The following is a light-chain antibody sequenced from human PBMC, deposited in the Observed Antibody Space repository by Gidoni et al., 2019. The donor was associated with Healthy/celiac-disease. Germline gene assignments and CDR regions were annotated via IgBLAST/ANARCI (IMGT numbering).Light chain of an antibody. J-gene: IGLJ1*01. V-gene: IGLV2-8*01. CDR3: SSYAGSNNYV. CDR2: EVS. Sequence: HSALTPPPPASGSPGQSVTISCTGTSSDVGGYNYVSWYQQHPGKAPKLMIYEVSKRPSGVPDRFSGSKSGNTASLTVSGLQAEDEADYYCSSYAGSNNYVFGTGTKVTVL. CDR1: SSDVGGYNY.